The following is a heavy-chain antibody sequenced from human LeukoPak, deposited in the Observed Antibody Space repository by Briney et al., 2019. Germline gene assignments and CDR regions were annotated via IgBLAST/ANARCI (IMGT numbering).Heavy chain of an antibody. CDR3: AKDKSLSDFRTSPDGGSSLDY. Sequence: PGGSLRLSCAASGFTFDDYAMHWVRQAPGKGLEWVSGISWNSGSIGYADSVKGRFTISRDNAKNTLYLQMNSLRAEDTAVYYCAKDKSLSDFRTSPDGGSSLDYWGQGTLVTVSS. J-gene: IGHJ4*02. CDR1: GFTFDDYA. V-gene: IGHV3-9*01. CDR2: ISWNSGSI. D-gene: IGHD1-26*01.